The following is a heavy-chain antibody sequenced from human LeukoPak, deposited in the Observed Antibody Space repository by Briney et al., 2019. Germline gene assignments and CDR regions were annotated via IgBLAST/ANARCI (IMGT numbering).Heavy chain of an antibody. Sequence: SETLSLTCAVYGGSFSGYYWSWIRQPPGKGLEWIGEINHSGSTNYNPSLKSRVTISVDTPKNQFSLKLSSVTAADTAVYYCARGRRVDYWGQGTLVTVSS. CDR3: ARGRRVDY. J-gene: IGHJ4*02. D-gene: IGHD6-13*01. V-gene: IGHV4-34*01. CDR1: GGSFSGYY. CDR2: INHSGST.